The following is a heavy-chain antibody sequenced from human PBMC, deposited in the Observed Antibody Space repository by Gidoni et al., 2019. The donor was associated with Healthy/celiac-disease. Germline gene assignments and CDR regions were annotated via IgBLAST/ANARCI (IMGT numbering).Heavy chain of an antibody. CDR3: ATVGSRFHTAPDY. V-gene: IGHV3-11*05. CDR1: GFTFRDYY. D-gene: IGHD5-18*01. Sequence: QVQLVESGGGLVKPGGSLRLSCAASGFTFRDYYMCWIRQAPGKGLECVSYISSSSSYTNYADSVKGRFTISRDNAKNSLYLQMNSLRAEDTAVYYCATVGSRFHTAPDYWGQGTLVTVSS. J-gene: IGHJ4*02. CDR2: ISSSSSYT.